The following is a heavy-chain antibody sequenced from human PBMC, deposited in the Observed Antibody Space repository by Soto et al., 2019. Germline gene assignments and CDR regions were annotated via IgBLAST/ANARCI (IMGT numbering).Heavy chain of an antibody. Sequence: SQTLSLTCAISGDSVSSNSAAWNWIRQSPSRGLEWLGRTYYRSKWYNDYAVSVKSRITINPDTSKNQSSLQLNSVTPEDTAVYYCAREWLVGFYYYYGMDVWGQGTTVTVSS. CDR3: AREWLVGFYYYYGMDV. CDR2: TYYRSKWYN. J-gene: IGHJ6*02. CDR1: GDSVSSNSAA. V-gene: IGHV6-1*01. D-gene: IGHD6-19*01.